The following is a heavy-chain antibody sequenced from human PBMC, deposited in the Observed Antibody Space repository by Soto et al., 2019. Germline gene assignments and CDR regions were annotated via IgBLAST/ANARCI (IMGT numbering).Heavy chain of an antibody. D-gene: IGHD1-1*01. Sequence: QVQLVESGGGVVQPGRSLRLSCAASGFTFSSYGMHWVRQAPGKGLEWVGVISYDGSNKYYADSVKGRFTISRDNSKNTLYLQMNSLRAEDTAVYYCAKDGPNCNDEMTYYYYGMDVWGQGTTVTVSS. CDR1: GFTFSSYG. V-gene: IGHV3-30*18. J-gene: IGHJ6*02. CDR2: ISYDGSNK. CDR3: AKDGPNCNDEMTYYYYGMDV.